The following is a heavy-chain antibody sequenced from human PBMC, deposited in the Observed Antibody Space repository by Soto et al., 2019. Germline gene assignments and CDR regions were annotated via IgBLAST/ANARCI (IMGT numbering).Heavy chain of an antibody. J-gene: IGHJ6*02. Sequence: EVQVLATGGGLIQPGGSLRLSCAASGFTVNSNYMSWVRQAPGEGLQWVSITNTGGTTYYADSVKGRFTVSRDNSKNTLYLQMNSLRAEDTAVYYCAKGDGFIVAVWGQGTTVSVSS. CDR3: AKGDGFIVAV. V-gene: IGHV3-53*02. D-gene: IGHD1-26*01. CDR1: GFTVNSNY. CDR2: TNTGGTT.